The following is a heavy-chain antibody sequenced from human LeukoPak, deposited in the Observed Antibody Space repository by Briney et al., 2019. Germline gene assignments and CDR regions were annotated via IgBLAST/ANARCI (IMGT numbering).Heavy chain of an antibody. CDR1: GFTFSSYA. Sequence: AGGSLRLSCVVSGFTFSSYAMSWVRQAPGKGLEWVSGISGSGDNTYYADSVKGRFTISRDNSKNTLYVQMNSLGTEDTAAYYCAREWLMVRGVRDCWGQGTLVTVSS. V-gene: IGHV3-23*01. CDR2: ISGSGDNT. J-gene: IGHJ4*02. CDR3: AREWLMVRGVRDC. D-gene: IGHD3-10*01.